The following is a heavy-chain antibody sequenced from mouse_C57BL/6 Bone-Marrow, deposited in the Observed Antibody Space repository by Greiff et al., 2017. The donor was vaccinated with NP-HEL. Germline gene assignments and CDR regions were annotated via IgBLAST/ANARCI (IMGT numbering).Heavy chain of an antibody. CDR2: ISSGSSTI. V-gene: IGHV5-17*01. CDR3: ARDYGRRRYFDV. Sequence: EVKLVESGGGLVKPGGFLKLSCAASGFTFSDYGMHWVRQAPEKGLEWVAYISSGSSTIYYADTVKGRYTISRDNAKNTLFLQMTSLRSEDTAMYYCARDYGRRRYFDVWGTGTTVTVSS. CDR1: GFTFSDYG. J-gene: IGHJ1*03. D-gene: IGHD1-1*01.